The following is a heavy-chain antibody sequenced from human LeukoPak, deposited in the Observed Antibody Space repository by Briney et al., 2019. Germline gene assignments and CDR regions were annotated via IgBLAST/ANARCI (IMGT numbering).Heavy chain of an antibody. CDR1: GGPISGYY. CDR2: IYYSGST. V-gene: IGHV4-59*01. Sequence: SETLSLTCTVSGGPISGYYWNWIRQPPGKGLEWIGYIYYSGSTNYNPSLKSRVTMSLDTSKNQFSLKLSSVTAADTAVYHCARDSGSNFDYWGQGTLVTVSS. D-gene: IGHD2-15*01. J-gene: IGHJ4*02. CDR3: ARDSGSNFDY.